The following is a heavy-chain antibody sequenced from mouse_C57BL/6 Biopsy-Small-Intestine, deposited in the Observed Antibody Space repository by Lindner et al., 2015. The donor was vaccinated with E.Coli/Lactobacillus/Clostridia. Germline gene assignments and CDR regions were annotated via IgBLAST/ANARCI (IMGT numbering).Heavy chain of an antibody. J-gene: IGHJ3*01. D-gene: IGHD6-1*01. V-gene: IGHV1-53*01. CDR2: INPNSGGT. Sequence: SVKVSCKASGYPFIGYYIHWVRQAPGQGLEWMGRINPNSGGTNYAQSFQGRVTMTRDASITTAYMELSSLRSDDTAVFYCARVEGSAPKAATASWIRGQGTMVTVSS. CDR1: GYPFIGYY. CDR3: ARVEGSAPKAATASWI.